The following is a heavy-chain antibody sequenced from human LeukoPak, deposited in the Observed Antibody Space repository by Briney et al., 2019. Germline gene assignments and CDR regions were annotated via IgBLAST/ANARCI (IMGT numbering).Heavy chain of an antibody. Sequence: PSETLSLTCAVYGGSFSGYYWSWIRQPPGKGLEWIGEINHSGSTNYNPSLKSRVTISVDTSKNQFSLKLSSVTAADTAVYCCARGVLLWFGELSPRYWFDPWGQGTLVTVSS. D-gene: IGHD3-10*01. CDR2: INHSGST. J-gene: IGHJ5*02. CDR3: ARGVLLWFGELSPRYWFDP. CDR1: GGSFSGYY. V-gene: IGHV4-34*01.